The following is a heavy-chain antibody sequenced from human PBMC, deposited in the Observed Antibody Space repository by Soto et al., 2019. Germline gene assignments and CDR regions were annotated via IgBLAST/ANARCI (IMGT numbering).Heavy chain of an antibody. J-gene: IGHJ5*02. CDR3: ASLRITMVRGERVNWFDP. V-gene: IGHV1-46*02. D-gene: IGHD3-10*01. Sequence: ASVKVSCKPSGYTFNTYYLHWVRQAPGQALEWMGVIHPSGGGTTYAQKFLGRVTVTRDTSTSTVFMELSSLRSDDTAVYYCASLRITMVRGERVNWFDPWGQGTLVTVSS. CDR2: IHPSGGGT. CDR1: GYTFNTYY.